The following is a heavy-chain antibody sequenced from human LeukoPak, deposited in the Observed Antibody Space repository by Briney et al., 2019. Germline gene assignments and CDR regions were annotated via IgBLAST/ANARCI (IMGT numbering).Heavy chain of an antibody. CDR3: ARLMFLWPPIYFDY. Sequence: GGSLRLSCAASGSTFSAYWMSWVRQAPGEGLEWVANIRQDGSEAFYVDSVRGRFTISRDNAGNSVYLQMNSLRAEDTAVYYCARLMFLWPPIYFDYWGQGTLVTVSS. V-gene: IGHV3-7*01. D-gene: IGHD2-8*01. CDR2: IRQDGSEA. J-gene: IGHJ4*02. CDR1: GSTFSAYW.